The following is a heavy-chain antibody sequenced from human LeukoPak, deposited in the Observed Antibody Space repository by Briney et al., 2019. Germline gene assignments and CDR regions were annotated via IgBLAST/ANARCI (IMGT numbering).Heavy chain of an antibody. J-gene: IGHJ6*02. Sequence: PGGSLRLSCAASGFTFSSYAMHWVRQAPGKGLEYVSAIINNGGSTYYANSVKGRFTISRDNSKNTLYLQMGSLRAEDTAVYYCARGGRGHDFSPNYYYGMDVWGQGTTVTVSS. V-gene: IGHV3-64*01. CDR1: GFTFSSYA. CDR2: IINNGGST. CDR3: ARGGRGHDFSPNYYYGMDV. D-gene: IGHD5-12*01.